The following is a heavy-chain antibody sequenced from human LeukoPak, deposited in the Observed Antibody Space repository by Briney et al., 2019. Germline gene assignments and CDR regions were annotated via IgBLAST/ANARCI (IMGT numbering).Heavy chain of an antibody. CDR3: AKAWRLMDY. Sequence: GGPLRLSCAASGFTFSSYGMHWVRQAPGKGLEWVAVISYDGSNKYYADSVKGRFTISRDNSKNTLYLQMNSLRAEDTAVYYCAKAWRLMDYWGQGTLVTVSS. CDR2: ISYDGSNK. D-gene: IGHD3-16*01. J-gene: IGHJ4*02. CDR1: GFTFSSYG. V-gene: IGHV3-30*18.